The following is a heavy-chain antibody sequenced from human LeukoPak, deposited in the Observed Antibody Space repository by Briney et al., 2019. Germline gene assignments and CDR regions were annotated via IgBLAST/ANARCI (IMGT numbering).Heavy chain of an antibody. J-gene: IGHJ4*02. CDR1: RYTFTGYY. Sequence: GASVKVSCKASRYTFTGYYMHWVRQAPGQGLEWMGWINPNSGGTNYAQKFQGRVTMSRDTSISTAYMELSRLRSDDTAVYYCARDRRGYYYDSSGYYYDYWGQGTLVTVSS. D-gene: IGHD3-22*01. CDR2: INPNSGGT. CDR3: ARDRRGYYYDSSGYYYDY. V-gene: IGHV1-2*02.